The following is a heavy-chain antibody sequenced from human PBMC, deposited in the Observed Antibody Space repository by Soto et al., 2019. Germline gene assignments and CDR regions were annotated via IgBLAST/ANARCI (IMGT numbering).Heavy chain of an antibody. J-gene: IGHJ5*02. CDR2: IYHSGST. V-gene: IGHV4-4*02. D-gene: IGHD2-15*01. CDR3: ARVRYCSGGSCYWFDP. Sequence: QVQLQESGPGLVKPSGTLSLTCAVSGGSISSSNWWSWVRQPPGKGLQWIGEIYHSGSTNYNPSLKSGVTISVAKSKNQFSLKLSSVTAAGTAVYYCARVRYCSGGSCYWFDPLGQGTLVTVSS. CDR1: GGSISSSNW.